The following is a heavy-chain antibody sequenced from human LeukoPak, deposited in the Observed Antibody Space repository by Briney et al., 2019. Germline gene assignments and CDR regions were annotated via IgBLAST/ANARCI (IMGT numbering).Heavy chain of an antibody. CDR1: GGTFSSYA. D-gene: IGHD1-14*01. J-gene: IGHJ6*02. CDR3: AREETHHVYYGMDV. V-gene: IGHV1-69*05. Sequence: SVKVSCKASGGTFSSYAISWVRQAPGQGLEWMGGIIPIFGTANYAQKVQGRVTMTTDTSTSTAYMELRSLRSDDTAAYYCAREETHHVYYGMDVWGQGTMVTVSS. CDR2: IIPIFGTA.